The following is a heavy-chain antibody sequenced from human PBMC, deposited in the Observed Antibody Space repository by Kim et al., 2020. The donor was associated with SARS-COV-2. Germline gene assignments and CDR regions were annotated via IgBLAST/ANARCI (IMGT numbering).Heavy chain of an antibody. Sequence: SETLSLTCTVSGGSISSSSYYWGWIRQPPGKGLEWIGSIYYSGSTYYNPSLKSRVTISVDTSKNQFSLKLSSVTAADTAVYYCARRPDSSGYYWTHYFDYWGQGTLVTVSS. V-gene: IGHV4-39*01. J-gene: IGHJ4*02. D-gene: IGHD3-22*01. CDR3: ARRPDSSGYYWTHYFDY. CDR1: GGSISSSSYY. CDR2: IYYSGST.